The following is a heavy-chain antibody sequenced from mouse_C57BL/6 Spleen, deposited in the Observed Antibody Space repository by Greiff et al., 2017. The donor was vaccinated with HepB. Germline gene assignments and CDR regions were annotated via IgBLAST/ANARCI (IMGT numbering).Heavy chain of an antibody. D-gene: IGHD1-1*01. CDR3: ARVNYYGSIPWFAY. CDR1: GYTFTSYW. Sequence: QVQLQQPGAELVKPGASVKLSCKASGYTFTSYWMQWVKQRPGQGLEWIGEIDPSDSYTNYNQKFKGKATLTVDTSSSTAYMQLSSLTSEDSAVYDCARVNYYGSIPWFAYWGQGTLVTVSA. V-gene: IGHV1-50*01. J-gene: IGHJ3*01. CDR2: IDPSDSYT.